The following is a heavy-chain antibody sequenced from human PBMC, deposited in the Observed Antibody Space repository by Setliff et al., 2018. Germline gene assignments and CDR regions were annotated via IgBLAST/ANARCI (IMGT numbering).Heavy chain of an antibody. V-gene: IGHV1-3*01. CDR2: INAANGNT. Sequence: GASVKVSCKASGNRFTNYAFHWVRQAPGQSLEWVGRINAANGNTKYSEKYQARLTITGDTSANTVYMELGSLRSEDTATYYCRATRGPFDRWGQGTKVTVSS. J-gene: IGHJ3*01. CDR3: RATRGPFDR. CDR1: GNRFTNYA.